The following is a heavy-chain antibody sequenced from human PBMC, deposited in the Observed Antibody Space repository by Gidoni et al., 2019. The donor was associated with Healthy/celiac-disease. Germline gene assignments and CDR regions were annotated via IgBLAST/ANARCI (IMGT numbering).Heavy chain of an antibody. J-gene: IGHJ2*01. CDR3: ASHYYDSRPTGWYFDL. CDR1: GGSFSGYY. D-gene: IGHD3-22*01. CDR2: INHSGST. V-gene: IGHV4-34*01. Sequence: QVQLQQWGAGLLKPSETLSLTCAVYGGSFSGYYWSWIRQPPGKGLEWIGEINHSGSTNYNPSLKSRVTISVDTSKNQFSLKLSSVTAADTAVYYCASHYYDSRPTGWYFDLWGRGTLVTVSS.